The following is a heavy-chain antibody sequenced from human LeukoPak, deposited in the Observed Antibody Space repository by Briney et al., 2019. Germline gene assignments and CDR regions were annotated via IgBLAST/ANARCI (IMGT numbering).Heavy chain of an antibody. CDR2: INPNSGGT. V-gene: IGHV1-2*02. Sequence: GASVKVSCKASGYTFTGYYMHWVRQAPGQGLEWMGWINPNSGGTNYAQKFQGRVTMTEDTSTDTAYMELSSLRSEDTAVYYCATGLIISELGHYWGQGTLVIVSS. CDR1: GYTFTGYY. CDR3: ATGLIISELGHY. J-gene: IGHJ4*02. D-gene: IGHD3-10*01.